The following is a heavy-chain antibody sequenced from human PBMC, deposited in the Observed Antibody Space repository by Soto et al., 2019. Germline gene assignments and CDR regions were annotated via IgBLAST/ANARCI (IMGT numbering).Heavy chain of an antibody. D-gene: IGHD2-2*01. V-gene: IGHV1-8*01. CDR3: ARWGAGYCSSTSCSGPRHLIDY. Sequence: ASVKFSCKASGYTFTSYDINWVRQATGQGLEWMGWMNPNSGNTGYAQKFQGRVTMTRNTSISTAYMELSSLRSEDTAVYYCARWGAGYCSSTSCSGPRHLIDYWGQGTLVTVSS. CDR1: GYTFTSYD. CDR2: MNPNSGNT. J-gene: IGHJ4*02.